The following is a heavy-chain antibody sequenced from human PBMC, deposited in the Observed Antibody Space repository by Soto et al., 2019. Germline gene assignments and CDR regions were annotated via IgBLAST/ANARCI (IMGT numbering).Heavy chain of an antibody. V-gene: IGHV4-31*03. CDR2: IYYSGST. D-gene: IGHD7-27*01. Sequence: SETLSLTCTVSGGSISSGGYYWSWIRQHPGKGLEWIGYIYYSGSTYYNPSLKSRVTTSVDTSKNQFSLKLSSVTAADTAVYYCARDWGWGDWFDPWGQGTLVTVSS. CDR3: ARDWGWGDWFDP. CDR1: GGSISSGGYY. J-gene: IGHJ5*02.